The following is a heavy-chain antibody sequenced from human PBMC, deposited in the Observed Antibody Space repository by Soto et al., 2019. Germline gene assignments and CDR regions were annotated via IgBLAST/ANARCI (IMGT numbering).Heavy chain of an antibody. CDR3: AKDQAVTLYGNWFDP. J-gene: IGHJ5*02. Sequence: GGSLRLSCAASGFTFSSYGMHWVRQAPGKGLEWVAVISYDGSNKYYADSVKGRFTISRDNSKNTLYLQMNSLRAEDTAVYYCAKDQAVTLYGNWFDPWGQGTLVTVSS. CDR2: ISYDGSNK. D-gene: IGHD4-4*01. CDR1: GFTFSSYG. V-gene: IGHV3-30*18.